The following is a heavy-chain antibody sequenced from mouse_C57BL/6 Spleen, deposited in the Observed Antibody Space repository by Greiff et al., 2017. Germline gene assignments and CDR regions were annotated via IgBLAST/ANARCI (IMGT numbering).Heavy chain of an antibody. CDR2: FHPYNDDT. Sequence: QVQLQQSGAELVKPGASVKMSCKASGYTFTTYPIEWMKQNHGKSLEWIGNFHPYNDDTKYNEKFKGKATLTVEKSSSTVYLELSRLTSDDSAVYYCARGEYDYDVEGYAMDYWGQGTSVTVSS. CDR1: GYTFTTYP. V-gene: IGHV1-47*01. D-gene: IGHD2-4*01. CDR3: ARGEYDYDVEGYAMDY. J-gene: IGHJ4*01.